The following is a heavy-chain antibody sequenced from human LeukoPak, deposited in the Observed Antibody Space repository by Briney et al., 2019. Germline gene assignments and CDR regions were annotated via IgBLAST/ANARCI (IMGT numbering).Heavy chain of an antibody. CDR1: GFTFSSYD. Sequence: GGSLRLSCAASGFTFSSYDMHWVRKATGKGLEWVSAIGTAGATYYPGSVRGRFTISRENAKNSLYLQMNSLRAEDTAVYYCARAPEMFLGAFDIWGQGTMVTVSS. D-gene: IGHD5-24*01. V-gene: IGHV3-13*01. CDR3: ARAPEMFLGAFDI. CDR2: IGTAGAT. J-gene: IGHJ3*02.